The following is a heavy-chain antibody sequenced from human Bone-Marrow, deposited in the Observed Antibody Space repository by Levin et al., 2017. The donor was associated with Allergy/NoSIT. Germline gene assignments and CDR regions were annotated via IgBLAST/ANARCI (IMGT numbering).Heavy chain of an antibody. CDR2: INSFDGFT. V-gene: IGHV1-46*01. CDR1: GYTYMSFY. D-gene: IGHD6-19*01. Sequence: PLASVKVSCKASGYTYMSFYMHWVRQAPGQGLEWMGKINSFDGFTKSTQNLQGRLTMTIDTSTNTVYMEMSSLKYEDTAIYYCTTSRSGWHFQHWGQGTLVTVSS. CDR3: TTSRSGWHFQH. J-gene: IGHJ1*01.